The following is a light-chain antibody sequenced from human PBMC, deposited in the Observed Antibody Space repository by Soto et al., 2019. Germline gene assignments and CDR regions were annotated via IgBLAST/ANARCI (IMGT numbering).Light chain of an antibody. J-gene: IGKJ5*01. Sequence: GQSPHFLIYEVSKRFSGVPDRFSGSGSGTDFTLTIDRLEPEDFAVYYCQLYGTSPPFGQGTRREIK. CDR3: QLYGTSPP. V-gene: IGKV3-20*01. CDR2: EVS.